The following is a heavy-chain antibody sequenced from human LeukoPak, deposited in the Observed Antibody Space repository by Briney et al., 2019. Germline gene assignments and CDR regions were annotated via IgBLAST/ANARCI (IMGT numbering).Heavy chain of an antibody. D-gene: IGHD2-8*01. V-gene: IGHV1-8*03. CDR3: ARGCISPGDYYMDV. J-gene: IGHJ6*03. CDR1: GYTFTSYD. Sequence: ASVKVSCKASGYTFTSYDINWVRQATGQGLEWMGWMNPNSGNTGYAQKFQGRVTITRNTSISTAYMELSSLRSEDTAVYYCARGCISPGDYYMDVWGKGTTVTVSS. CDR2: MNPNSGNT.